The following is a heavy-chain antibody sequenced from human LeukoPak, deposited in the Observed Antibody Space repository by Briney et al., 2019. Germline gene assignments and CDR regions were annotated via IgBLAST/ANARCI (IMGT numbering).Heavy chain of an antibody. Sequence: GGPLRLSCAASGFTFTTYDMHWVRQATGKGLEWVSAVGTTGDTYYPGSVKGRFTISRENAKNSLYLQMNSLRAGDTAVYYCARDRGGGHMDVWGKGTTVTISS. J-gene: IGHJ6*03. V-gene: IGHV3-13*01. CDR2: VGTTGDT. CDR1: GFTFTTYD. D-gene: IGHD2-15*01. CDR3: ARDRGGGHMDV.